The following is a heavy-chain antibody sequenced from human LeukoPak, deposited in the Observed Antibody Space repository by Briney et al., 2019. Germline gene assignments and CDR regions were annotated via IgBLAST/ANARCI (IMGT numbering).Heavy chain of an antibody. CDR2: INHSGST. Sequence: PSETLSLTCAVYGGSFSGYYWSWIRQPPGKGLEWIGEINHSGSTNYNPSLKSRVTISVDTSKNQFSLKLSSVTAADTAVYYCARGTGQFNDFWSGHLLRPRTGFDPWGQGTLVTVSS. CDR1: GGSFSGYY. V-gene: IGHV4-34*01. D-gene: IGHD3-3*01. CDR3: ARGTGQFNDFWSGHLLRPRTGFDP. J-gene: IGHJ5*02.